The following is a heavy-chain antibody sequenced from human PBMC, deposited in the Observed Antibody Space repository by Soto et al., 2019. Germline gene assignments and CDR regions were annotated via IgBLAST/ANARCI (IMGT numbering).Heavy chain of an antibody. CDR1: GYTFTSYG. CDR2: ISAYNGNT. CDR3: ARVCSSTSCYASNWFDP. D-gene: IGHD2-2*01. V-gene: IGHV1-18*01. J-gene: IGHJ5*02. Sequence: GASVKVCCKASGYTFTSYGMRWVRQAPGQGLEWMGWISAYNGNTNYAQKLQGRVTMTTDTSTSTAYMELRSLRSDDTAVYYCARVCSSTSCYASNWFDPWGQGTLVTVSS.